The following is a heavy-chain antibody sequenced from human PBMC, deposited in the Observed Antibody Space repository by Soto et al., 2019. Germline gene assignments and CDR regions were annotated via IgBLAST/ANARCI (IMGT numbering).Heavy chain of an antibody. D-gene: IGHD2-8*01. Sequence: GASVKVSCKASGYTFTSYDINWVRQATGQGLEWMGWMNPNSGNTGYAQKFQGRVTMTRNTSISTAYMELSSLRSEDTAVYYCDTWACTNGVCLGFRYWGQGTLVNVSS. V-gene: IGHV1-8*01. CDR2: MNPNSGNT. CDR3: DTWACTNGVCLGFRY. CDR1: GYTFTSYD. J-gene: IGHJ4*02.